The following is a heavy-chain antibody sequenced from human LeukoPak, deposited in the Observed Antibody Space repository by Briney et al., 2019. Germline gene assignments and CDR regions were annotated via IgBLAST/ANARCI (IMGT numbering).Heavy chain of an antibody. Sequence: ASVKVSRTASGYTFTGYYMHWVRQAPGQGLEWMGIINPSGGSTSYAQKFQGRVTMTRDTSTSTVYMELSSLRSEDTAVYYCARELVPAAVRWFDPWGQGTLVTVSS. CDR3: ARELVPAAVRWFDP. J-gene: IGHJ5*02. D-gene: IGHD2-2*01. V-gene: IGHV1-46*01. CDR1: GYTFTGYY. CDR2: INPSGGST.